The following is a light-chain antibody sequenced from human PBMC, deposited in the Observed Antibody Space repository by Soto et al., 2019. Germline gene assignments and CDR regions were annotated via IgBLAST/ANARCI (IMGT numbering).Light chain of an antibody. CDR3: QQYSALPMT. CDR2: GSF. J-gene: IGKJ5*01. V-gene: IGKV3-20*01. Sequence: DIVLTQSPGTLSLSPGERATLSCRASQTLSPNYLAWCQQKPGHPPRLLLYGSFKRATCLPDRVRGRWSGTGFTLTIHRLEADDFGVYFCQQYSALPMTFRHGTRLEIK. CDR1: QTLSPNY.